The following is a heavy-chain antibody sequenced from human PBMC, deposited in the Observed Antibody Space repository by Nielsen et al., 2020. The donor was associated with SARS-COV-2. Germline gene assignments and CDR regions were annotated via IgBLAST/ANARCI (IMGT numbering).Heavy chain of an antibody. CDR3: ARDGGVNTAMVHYYGMDV. CDR2: IKQDGTET. J-gene: IGHJ6*02. D-gene: IGHD3-10*01. V-gene: IGHV3-7*03. Sequence: WIRQPPGKGLQWVANIKQDGTETHYADSVKGRFTVPRDTAKNSLYLQMNSLRAEDTAVYYCARDGGVNTAMVHYYGMDVWGQGTTVTVSS.